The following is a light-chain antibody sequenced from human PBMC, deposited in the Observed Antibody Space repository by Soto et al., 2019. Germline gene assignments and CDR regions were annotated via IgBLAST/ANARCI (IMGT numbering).Light chain of an antibody. Sequence: DIQLTPSPSFLSASIVDRVTITCRASQDFSNFLAWYQQKPGRAPKLLMYDASTLQSGVPSRFSGSGSGTEFTLTISSLQPEDFATYYCQQLYSFPLTFGGGTKVDIK. J-gene: IGKJ4*01. CDR3: QQLYSFPLT. CDR2: DAS. CDR1: QDFSNF. V-gene: IGKV1-9*01.